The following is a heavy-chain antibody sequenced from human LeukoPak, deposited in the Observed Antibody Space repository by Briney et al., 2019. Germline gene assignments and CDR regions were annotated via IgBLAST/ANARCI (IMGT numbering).Heavy chain of an antibody. CDR2: IYPGDSDT. Sequence: GESLKISCKGSGYSFTTYWIGWVRQMPGKGLEWMGIIYPGDSDTKYSPSFQGQVTISADKSISTAYLQWSSLKASDTAMYYCARPWPQFHLDALDIWGQGTMVTGSS. V-gene: IGHV5-51*01. J-gene: IGHJ3*02. D-gene: IGHD5-24*01. CDR1: GYSFTTYW. CDR3: ARPWPQFHLDALDI.